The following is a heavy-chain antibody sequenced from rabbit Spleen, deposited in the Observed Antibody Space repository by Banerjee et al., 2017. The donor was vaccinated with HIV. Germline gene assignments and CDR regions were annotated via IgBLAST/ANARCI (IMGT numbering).Heavy chain of an antibody. J-gene: IGHJ6*01. V-gene: IGHV1S40*01. D-gene: IGHD1-1*01. CDR2: IDSGSSGFT. Sequence: VESRGGLVKPGASLTLTCTASGFIFSSYYYLCWVRQAPGKGLEWIACIDSGSSGFTYFATWAKGRFTISKASSTTVTLQMTRLTAADTATYFCARDTSSSFSSYGMDLWGPGTLVTVS. CDR3: ARDTSSSFSSYGMDL. CDR1: GFIFSSYYY.